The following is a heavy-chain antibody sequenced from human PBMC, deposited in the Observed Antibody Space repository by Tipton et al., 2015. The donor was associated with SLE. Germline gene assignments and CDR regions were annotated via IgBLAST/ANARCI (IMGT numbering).Heavy chain of an antibody. Sequence: GSLRLSCAASGFTFDDYTMHWVRQAPGKGLEWVSLISWDGGSTYYADSVKGRFTISRDNSKNTLYLQMNSLRAEDTAVYYCAKDLNEARRHSSSGYWGQGTLVTVSS. CDR1: GFTFDDYT. J-gene: IGHJ4*02. D-gene: IGHD6-6*01. CDR2: ISWDGGST. CDR3: AKDLNEARRHSSSGY. V-gene: IGHV3-43*01.